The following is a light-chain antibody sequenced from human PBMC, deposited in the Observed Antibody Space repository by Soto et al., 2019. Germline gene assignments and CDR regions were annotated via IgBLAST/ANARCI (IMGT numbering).Light chain of an antibody. Sequence: EIVLTQSPATLSLSPGERATISCRASQSVGSYLAWYQQKPGQAPSLLIYDASNRAAGLPDRFSGSGSGTDFTLTISSLGPEDFAVYHCQQRSNWPLYTFGQGTKLEI. CDR1: QSVGSY. J-gene: IGKJ2*01. CDR2: DAS. V-gene: IGKV3-11*01. CDR3: QQRSNWPLYT.